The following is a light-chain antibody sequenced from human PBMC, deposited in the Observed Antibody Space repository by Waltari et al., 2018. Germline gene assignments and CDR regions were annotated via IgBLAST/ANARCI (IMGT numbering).Light chain of an antibody. J-gene: IGLJ2*01. CDR1: SSYVGGYNY. CDR2: DVS. Sequence: SALTQPASVSGSPGQSITISCTGTSSYVGGYNYVSWYQQHPGKAPKLMIYDVSKRPSGVSNRFSGSKSGNTASLTISGLQAEDEADYYCSSYTSSSTLVFGGGTKLTVL. CDR3: SSYTSSSTLV. V-gene: IGLV2-14*01.